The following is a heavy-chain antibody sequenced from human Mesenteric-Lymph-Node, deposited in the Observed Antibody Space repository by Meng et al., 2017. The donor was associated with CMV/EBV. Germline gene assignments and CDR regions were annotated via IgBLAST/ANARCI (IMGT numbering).Heavy chain of an antibody. Sequence: SVKVSCKASGGTFSSYTISWVRQAPGQGLEWMGRIIPILGIANYAQKFQGRVTITTDESTSTAYMELSSLRSEDTAVYYCARVDNPPDPVYWGQGTLVTVSS. J-gene: IGHJ4*02. CDR2: IIPILGIA. D-gene: IGHD5-24*01. CDR3: ARVDNPPDPVY. CDR1: GGTFSSYT. V-gene: IGHV1-69*16.